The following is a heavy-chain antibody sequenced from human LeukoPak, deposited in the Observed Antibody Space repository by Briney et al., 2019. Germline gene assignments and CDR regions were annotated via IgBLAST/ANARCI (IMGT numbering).Heavy chain of an antibody. CDR3: ASYSSSSRWFDP. CDR2: IIPIFGTA. V-gene: IGHV1-69*05. Sequence: SVKVSCKASGGTFSSYAISWVRQASGQGLEWMGGIIPIFGTANYAQKFQGRVTITTDESTSTAYMELSSLRSEDTAVYYCASYSSSSRWFDPWGQGTLVTVSS. J-gene: IGHJ5*02. D-gene: IGHD6-6*01. CDR1: GGTFSSYA.